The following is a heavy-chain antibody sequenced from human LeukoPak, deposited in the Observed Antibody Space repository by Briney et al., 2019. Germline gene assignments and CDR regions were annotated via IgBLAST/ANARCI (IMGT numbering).Heavy chain of an antibody. J-gene: IGHJ4*02. Sequence: PGGSLRLSCAASEFIFSTYEMNWVRQAPGKGLEWVASISSTSVFIYYAASVKGRFTISRDNAKNSLYLQMNYLRADDTAVYYCARVVGSAIRSGVDYWGQGTLVTVSS. CDR1: EFIFSTYE. CDR3: ARVVGSAIRSGVDY. CDR2: ISSTSVFI. D-gene: IGHD1-26*01. V-gene: IGHV3-21*01.